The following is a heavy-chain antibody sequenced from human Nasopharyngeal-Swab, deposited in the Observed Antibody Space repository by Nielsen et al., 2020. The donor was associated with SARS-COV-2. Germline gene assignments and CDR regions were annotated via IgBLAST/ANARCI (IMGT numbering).Heavy chain of an antibody. CDR2: IYYSGST. J-gene: IGHJ3*02. CDR3: ARGPPRGDAPHAFDI. Sequence: SETLSLTCTVSGGSISSYYWSWIRQPPGKGLEWIGYIYYSGSTNYNPSPKSRVTISVDTSKNQFSLKLSSVTAADTAVYYCARGPPRGDAPHAFDIWGQGTMVTVSS. CDR1: GGSISSYY. D-gene: IGHD3-10*01. V-gene: IGHV4-59*01.